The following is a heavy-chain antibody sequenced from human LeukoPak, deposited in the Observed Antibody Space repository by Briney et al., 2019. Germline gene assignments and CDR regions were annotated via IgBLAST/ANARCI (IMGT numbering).Heavy chain of an antibody. CDR1: GFTFSSYA. Sequence: GRSLRLSCAASGFTFSSYAMDWVRQAPGKGLEWVAVISYDGSNKYYADSVKGRFSISRDNSKNTLYLQMNSLRAEDTAVYYCAKTYYYDSSGYPGGFDYWGQGTLVTVSS. CDR3: AKTYYYDSSGYPGGFDY. D-gene: IGHD3-22*01. V-gene: IGHV3-30*04. CDR2: ISYDGSNK. J-gene: IGHJ4*02.